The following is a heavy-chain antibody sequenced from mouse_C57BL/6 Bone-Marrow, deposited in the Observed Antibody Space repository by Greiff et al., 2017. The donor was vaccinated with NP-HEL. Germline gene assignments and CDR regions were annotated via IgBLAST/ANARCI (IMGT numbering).Heavy chain of an antibody. J-gene: IGHJ2*01. CDR2: INPSTGGT. CDR3: ARDGNYFYYFYY. V-gene: IGHV1-42*01. Sequence: VQLQQSGPELVKPGASVKISCKASGYSFTGYYMNWVKQSPEKSLEWIGEINPSTGGTTYNQKFKAKATLTVDKSSSTAYMQLKSLTSEDSAVYYCARDGNYFYYFYYWGQGTTLTVSS. D-gene: IGHD2-1*01. CDR1: GYSFTGYY.